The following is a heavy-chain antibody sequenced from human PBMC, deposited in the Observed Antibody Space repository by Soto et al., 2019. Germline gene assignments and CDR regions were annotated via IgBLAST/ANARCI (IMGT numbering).Heavy chain of an antibody. CDR1: GSTFSDYY. V-gene: IGHV3-11*01. CDR3: ARVKYQLYYYYYMDV. D-gene: IGHD2-2*01. J-gene: IGHJ6*03. Sequence: GGSLRLSCAASGSTFSDYYMSWIRQAPGKGLEWVSYISSSGSTIYYADSVKGRFTISRDNAKNSLYLQMNSLRAEDTAVYYCARVKYQLYYYYYMDVWGKGTTVTVSS. CDR2: ISSSGSTI.